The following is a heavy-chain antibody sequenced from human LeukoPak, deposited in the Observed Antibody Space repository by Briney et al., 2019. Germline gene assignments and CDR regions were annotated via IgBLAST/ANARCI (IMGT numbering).Heavy chain of an antibody. D-gene: IGHD5-24*01. J-gene: IGHJ4*02. CDR1: GFTFDDYA. CDR2: ISWNSGSI. V-gene: IGHV3-9*01. Sequence: GGSLRLSCAASGFTFDDYAMHWVRQAPVKGLEWVSGISWNSGSIGYADSVKGRFTISRDNAKNSLYLQMNSLRAEDTALYYCASTRRDGYNRYFDYWGQGTLVTVSS. CDR3: ASTRRDGYNRYFDY.